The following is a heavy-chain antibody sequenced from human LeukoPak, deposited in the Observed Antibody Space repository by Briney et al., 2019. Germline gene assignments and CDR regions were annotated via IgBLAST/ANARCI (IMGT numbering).Heavy chain of an antibody. D-gene: IGHD1-26*01. CDR3: ARDVGATPGYFDY. CDR1: GGSISSYY. CDR2: IYYSGNT. Sequence: KPSETLSLTCAVSGGSISSYYWSWIRQPPGKGLEWIGYIYYSGNTNYNPSLKSRVTISVDTSKNQFSLRLSSVTAADTAVYYCARDVGATPGYFDYWGQGTLVTVSS. V-gene: IGHV4-59*01. J-gene: IGHJ4*02.